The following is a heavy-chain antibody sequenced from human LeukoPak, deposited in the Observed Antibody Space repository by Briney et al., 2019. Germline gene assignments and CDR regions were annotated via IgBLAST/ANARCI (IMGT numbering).Heavy chain of an antibody. V-gene: IGHV4-31*03. CDR2: IYYSGST. Sequence: SETLSLTCTVSGGSISSGGYYWSWIRQHPGKGLEWIGYIYYSGSTYYNPSLKSRVTISVDTSKNQFSLKLSSVTAADTAVYYCARDLVVVGYYYYGMDVWGQGTTVTVSS. D-gene: IGHD2-2*01. CDR3: ARDLVVVGYYYYGMDV. J-gene: IGHJ6*02. CDR1: GGSISSGGYY.